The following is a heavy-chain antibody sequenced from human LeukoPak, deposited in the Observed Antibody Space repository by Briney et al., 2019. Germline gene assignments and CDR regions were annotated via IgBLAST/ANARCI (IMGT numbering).Heavy chain of an antibody. Sequence: SGGSLRLSCAASGFTFSSYEMNWVRQAPGKGLEWVSYISSSGSTIYYADSVKGRFTISRDNAKNSLYLQMNSLRAEDTALYYCARELIAAAGTFDYWGQGTLVTVSS. CDR2: ISSSGSTI. CDR1: GFTFSSYE. V-gene: IGHV3-48*03. J-gene: IGHJ4*02. CDR3: ARELIAAAGTFDY. D-gene: IGHD6-13*01.